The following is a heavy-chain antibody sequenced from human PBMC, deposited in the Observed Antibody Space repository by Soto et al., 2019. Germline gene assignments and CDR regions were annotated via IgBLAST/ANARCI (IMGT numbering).Heavy chain of an antibody. D-gene: IGHD6-13*01. J-gene: IGHJ4*02. V-gene: IGHV4-4*07. CDR3: ALHTRSSSWSGSPSYFDY. CDR1: GGSISSYY. CDR2: IYTSGST. Sequence: SETLSLTCTVSGGSISSYYWSWIRQPAGKGLEWIGRIYTSGSTNYNPSLKSRVTMSVDTSKNQFSLKLSSVTAADTAVYYCALHTRSSSWSGSPSYFDYWGQGTLVTVS.